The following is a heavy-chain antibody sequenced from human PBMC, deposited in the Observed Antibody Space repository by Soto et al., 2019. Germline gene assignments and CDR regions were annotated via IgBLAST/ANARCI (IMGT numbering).Heavy chain of an antibody. CDR3: ARVLTMYYYDSSGYYFDY. V-gene: IGHV4-59*01. CDR2: IYYSGST. J-gene: IGHJ4*02. D-gene: IGHD3-22*01. Sequence: QVQLQESGPGLVKPSETLSLTCTVSGGSISSYYWSWIRQPPGKGLEWIGYIYYSGSTNYNPSLKSRVTISVDTSKNQFSLKLSSVTAADTAVYYCARVLTMYYYDSSGYYFDYWGQGTLVTVSS. CDR1: GGSISSYY.